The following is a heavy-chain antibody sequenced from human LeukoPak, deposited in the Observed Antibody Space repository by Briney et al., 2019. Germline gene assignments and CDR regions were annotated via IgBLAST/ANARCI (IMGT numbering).Heavy chain of an antibody. J-gene: IGHJ6*03. CDR1: GYSFTSYW. D-gene: IGHD6-6*01. CDR2: IYPGDSDT. Sequence: GESLKISCKGSGYSFTSYWIGWVRQMPGKGLEWMGIIYPGDSDTRYSPSFQGQVTISADKSISTAYLQWSSLKASDTAMYYCARHRMYSSSSNYYYYMDVWGKGTTVTVSS. CDR3: ARHRMYSSSSNYYYYMDV. V-gene: IGHV5-51*01.